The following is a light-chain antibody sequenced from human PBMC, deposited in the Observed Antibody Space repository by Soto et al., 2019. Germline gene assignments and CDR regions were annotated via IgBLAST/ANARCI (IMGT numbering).Light chain of an antibody. CDR3: QQYNNWPPLT. V-gene: IGKV3-15*01. J-gene: IGKJ2*01. Sequence: EIVMTQSPATLSVSPGERATLSCRASQSVSSNLAWYQQKPGQAPRLLIYGASTRATGIPARFSGSGSGTEFTLTNSSLQSEDVAVYYCQQYNNWPPLTFGQGTKLEIK. CDR2: GAS. CDR1: QSVSSN.